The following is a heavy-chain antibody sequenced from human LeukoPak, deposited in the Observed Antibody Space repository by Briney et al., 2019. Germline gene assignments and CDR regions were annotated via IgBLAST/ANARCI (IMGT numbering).Heavy chain of an antibody. CDR3: ARDVDCSGGTCYSDGFDN. Sequence: PGGSLRLSCAASGFTFSTYTMHWVRQAPGKGLEWVAVLLYDGSTKYYADSVKGRFTIPRDNSKNTLYLQMNSLRAEDSAVYYCARDVDCSGGTCYSDGFDNWGQGTLVTVSS. D-gene: IGHD2-15*01. CDR1: GFTFSTYT. CDR2: LLYDGSTK. V-gene: IGHV3-30*04. J-gene: IGHJ4*02.